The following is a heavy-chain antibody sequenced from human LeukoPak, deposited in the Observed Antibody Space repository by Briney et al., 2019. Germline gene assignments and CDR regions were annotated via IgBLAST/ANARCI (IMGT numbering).Heavy chain of an antibody. Sequence: GGSLRLSCAASGFTVSTNWMTWVRQAPGKGLEWVANVKPDGSEKYYVDSVKGRFTISRDNARNSLYLQMDSLRAEDTAVYYCANLWEMGYWGQGTLVTVSS. V-gene: IGHV3-7*01. CDR3: ANLWEMGY. CDR2: VKPDGSEK. CDR1: GFTVSTNW. J-gene: IGHJ4*02. D-gene: IGHD5-24*01.